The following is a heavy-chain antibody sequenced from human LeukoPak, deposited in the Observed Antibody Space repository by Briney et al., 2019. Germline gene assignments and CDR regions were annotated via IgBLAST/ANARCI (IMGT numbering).Heavy chain of an antibody. V-gene: IGHV4-61*08. J-gene: IGHJ4*02. Sequence: SETLSLTCTVSGGSISSGGYYWSWIRQPPGKGLEWIGEINHSGSTNYNPSLKSRVTISVDTSKNQFSLKLTSVTSADAAVYYCARSSGGRGWFFFDYWGQGTLVPVSS. CDR3: ARSSGGRGWFFFDY. CDR1: GGSISSGGYY. D-gene: IGHD6-19*01. CDR2: INHSGST.